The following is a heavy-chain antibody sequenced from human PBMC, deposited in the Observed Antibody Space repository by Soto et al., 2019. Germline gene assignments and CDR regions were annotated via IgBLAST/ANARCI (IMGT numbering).Heavy chain of an antibody. CDR2: IIPILGIA. D-gene: IGHD6-13*01. CDR3: ARDRSSSWSNAFDY. J-gene: IGHJ4*02. V-gene: IGHV1-69*08. CDR1: GGTFSSYT. Sequence: QVQLVQSGAEVKKPGSSVKVSCKASGGTFSSYTISWVRQAPGQGLEWMGRIIPILGIANYAKKFQGRVTITADKSTSTAYMELSSLRSEDTAVYYCARDRSSSWSNAFDYWGQGTLVTVSS.